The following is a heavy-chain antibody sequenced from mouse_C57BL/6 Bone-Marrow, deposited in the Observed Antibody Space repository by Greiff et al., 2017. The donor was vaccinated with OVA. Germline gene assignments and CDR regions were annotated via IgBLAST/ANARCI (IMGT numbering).Heavy chain of an antibody. CDR1: GYTFTSYW. Sequence: QVQLQQSGAELVKPGASVKMSCKASGYTFTSYWITWVKQRPGQGLEWIGDIYPGSGSTNYHEKFKSKATLTVDTSSSTAYMQLSSLTSEDSAVFSCARWLRRTGFDYWGQGTTLTVSS. D-gene: IGHD2-2*01. J-gene: IGHJ2*01. V-gene: IGHV1-55*01. CDR2: IYPGSGST. CDR3: ARWLRRTGFDY.